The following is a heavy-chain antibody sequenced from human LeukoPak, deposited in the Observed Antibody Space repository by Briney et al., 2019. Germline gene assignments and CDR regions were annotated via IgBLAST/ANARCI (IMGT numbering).Heavy chain of an antibody. V-gene: IGHV3-21*01. Sequence: GGFLRLSCAASGFTFSSYGMNWVRQAPGKGLEWVSSITSSGSYIYYAGSVKGRFTISRDNAKNSLYLQMNSLRAEDTAVYYCARDISSGYPTYWGQGTLVTVSS. D-gene: IGHD5-12*01. CDR1: GFTFSSYG. CDR2: ITSSGSYI. J-gene: IGHJ4*02. CDR3: ARDISSGYPTY.